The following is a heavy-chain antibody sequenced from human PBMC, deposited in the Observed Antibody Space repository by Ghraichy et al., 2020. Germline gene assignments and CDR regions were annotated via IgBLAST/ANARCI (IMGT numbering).Heavy chain of an antibody. CDR1: RYTVTSSG. CDR2: ISAYNGNT. D-gene: IGHD1-14*01. V-gene: IGHV1-18*01. CDR3: AREVSSLLRAFDI. J-gene: IGHJ3*02. Sequence: ASVKVSCKTARYTVTSSGISRILQAPGQGLKWMGWISAYNGNTIYAQKLQGRVTMTTDTSASTAYMELRSLRSDDTAVYYCAREVSSLLRAFDIWGQVIMVTVSS.